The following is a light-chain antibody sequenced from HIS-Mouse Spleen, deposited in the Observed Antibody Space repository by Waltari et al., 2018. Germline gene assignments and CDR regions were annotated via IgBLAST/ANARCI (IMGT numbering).Light chain of an antibody. J-gene: IGLJ2*01. CDR1: SSDFGSYNL. Sequence: QSALTQPASVSGSPGQSITLSCTGTSSDFGSYNLVSWYQQHPGKAPKLMIYEGSKRPSGVSNRFSGSKSGNTASLTISGLQAEDEADYYCCSYAGSSTVVFGGGTKLTVL. V-gene: IGLV2-23*01. CDR3: CSYAGSSTVV. CDR2: EGS.